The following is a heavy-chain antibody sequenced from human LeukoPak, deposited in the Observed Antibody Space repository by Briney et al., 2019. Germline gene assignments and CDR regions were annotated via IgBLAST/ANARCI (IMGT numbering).Heavy chain of an antibody. V-gene: IGHV3-23*01. CDR2: ISGSGGST. CDR1: GFTFSSYA. CDR3: ATDRGAYPNAFDI. D-gene: IGHD1-26*01. Sequence: PGGSLRLSCAASGFTFSSYAMSWVRQAPGKGLEWVSAISGSGGSTYYADSVRGRFTISRDNSKNTLFLQINSLRAEDTALYYCATDRGAYPNAFDIWGQGTMVTVSS. J-gene: IGHJ3*02.